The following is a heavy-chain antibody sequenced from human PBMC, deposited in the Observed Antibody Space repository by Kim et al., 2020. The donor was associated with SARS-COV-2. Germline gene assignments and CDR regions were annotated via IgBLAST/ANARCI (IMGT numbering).Heavy chain of an antibody. D-gene: IGHD3-16*01. Sequence: LSLTCAASAFSFSVYGMHWVRQAPGKGLEWVAVIWNDGTTTSYADSVKGRFTISRDNSKNTLYLQMNSLRAEDTAVYYCATDRGGAPFDMWGQGTLVTVSS. CDR3: ATDRGGAPFDM. V-gene: IGHV3-33*01. J-gene: IGHJ3*02. CDR1: AFSFSVYG. CDR2: IWNDGTTT.